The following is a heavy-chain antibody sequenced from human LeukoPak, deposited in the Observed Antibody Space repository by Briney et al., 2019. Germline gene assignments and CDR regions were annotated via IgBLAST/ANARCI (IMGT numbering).Heavy chain of an antibody. Sequence: GGPLRLSCAASGFTFSIYAMSWVRQAPGKGLEWVSTISGSGGSTYYADSVKGRFTISRDNSKNTLYLQMSSLRAEDTAIYYCAKNWHETVVTTPLDYWGQGTLVTVSS. CDR2: ISGSGGST. CDR1: GFTFSIYA. D-gene: IGHD4-23*01. J-gene: IGHJ4*02. V-gene: IGHV3-23*01. CDR3: AKNWHETVVTTPLDY.